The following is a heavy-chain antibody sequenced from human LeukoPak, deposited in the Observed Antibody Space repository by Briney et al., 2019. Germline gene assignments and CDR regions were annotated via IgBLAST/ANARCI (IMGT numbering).Heavy chain of an antibody. CDR2: ISYDGSNK. CDR3: AKSLEYYFDY. CDR1: GFTFSSYA. V-gene: IGHV3-30*18. Sequence: GGSLRISCAASGFTFSSYAMSWVRQAPGKGLEWVAVISYDGSNKYYADSVKGRFTISRDNSKNTLYLQMNSLRAEDTAVYYCAKSLEYYFDYWGQGTLVTVSS. J-gene: IGHJ4*02.